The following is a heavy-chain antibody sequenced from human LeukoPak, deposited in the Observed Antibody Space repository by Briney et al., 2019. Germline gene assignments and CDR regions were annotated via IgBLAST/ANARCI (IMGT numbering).Heavy chain of an antibody. D-gene: IGHD2-21*02. J-gene: IGHJ4*02. CDR2: INRSGST. CDR3: ARSGFYCGDDCYVDY. Sequence: SETLSLTCAVYGGSLSYYYWSWIRQPPEKGLEWIGEINRSGSTNYNASLKSRVSISVDTSKNQFSLKLSSVTAADTAVYYCARSGFYCGDDCYVDYWGQGTLVTVSS. V-gene: IGHV4-34*01. CDR1: GGSLSYYY.